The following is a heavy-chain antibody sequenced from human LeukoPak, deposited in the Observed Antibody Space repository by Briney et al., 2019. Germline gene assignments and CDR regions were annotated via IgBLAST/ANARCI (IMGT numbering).Heavy chain of an antibody. CDR1: GGTFSSYV. CDR2: IIPILGIA. J-gene: IGHJ5*02. CDR3: ARVTEARPFGELLPIT. V-gene: IGHV1-69*04. D-gene: IGHD3-10*01. Sequence: SVKVSCKASGGTFSSYVISWVRQAPGQGLEWMGRIIPILGIANYAQKFQGRVTITADKSTSTAYMELSSLRSEDTAVYYCARVTEARPFGELLPITWGQGTLVTVSS.